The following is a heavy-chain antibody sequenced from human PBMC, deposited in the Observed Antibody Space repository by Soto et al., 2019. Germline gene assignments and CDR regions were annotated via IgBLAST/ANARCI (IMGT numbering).Heavy chain of an antibody. CDR2: IWYDGSNK. V-gene: IGHV3-33*01. J-gene: IGHJ4*02. CDR1: GFTFSSYG. D-gene: IGHD2-8*01. Sequence: QVQLVESGGGVVQPGRSLRLSCAASGFTFSSYGMHWVRQARGKGLEWVAVIWYDGSNKYYADSVKGRFTISRDNSKNTLYLQMNSLRAEDTAVYYCARAPPMVYAMHSDYWGQGTLVTVSS. CDR3: ARAPPMVYAMHSDY.